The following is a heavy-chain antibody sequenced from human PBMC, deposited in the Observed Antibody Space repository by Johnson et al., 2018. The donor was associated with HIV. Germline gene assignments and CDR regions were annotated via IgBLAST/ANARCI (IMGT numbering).Heavy chain of an antibody. CDR2: ISWNSGSI. CDR3: ARGVLAFDI. J-gene: IGHJ3*02. CDR1: GFTFDDYA. Sequence: VLLVESGGGLVQPGRSLRLSCAASGFTFDDYAMHWVRQAPGKGLEWVSGISWNSGSIGYAASVKGRFTISRDNAKNSLYLQMNSLRAGETAVYYCARGVLAFDIWGQGTMVTVSS. D-gene: IGHD5/OR15-5a*01. V-gene: IGHV3-9*01.